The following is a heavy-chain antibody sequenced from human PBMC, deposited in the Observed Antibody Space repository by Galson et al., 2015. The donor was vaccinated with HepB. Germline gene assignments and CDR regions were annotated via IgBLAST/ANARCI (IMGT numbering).Heavy chain of an antibody. CDR2: ISSSGSTI. V-gene: IGHV3-48*03. CDR3: ARGGYYYGSFDY. CDR1: GFTFSSYE. D-gene: IGHD3-10*01. Sequence: SLRLSCAASGFTFSSYEMNWVRQAPGKGLEWVSYISSSGSTIYYADSVKGRFTISRDNAKNSLYLQMNSLRAEDTAVYYCARGGYYYGSFDYWGQGTMVTVSS. J-gene: IGHJ4*03.